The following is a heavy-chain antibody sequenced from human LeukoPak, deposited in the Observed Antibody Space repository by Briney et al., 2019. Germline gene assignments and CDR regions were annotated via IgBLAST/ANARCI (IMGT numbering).Heavy chain of an antibody. V-gene: IGHV4-34*01. J-gene: IGHJ4*02. CDR2: INHSGST. Sequence: KPSETLSLTCAVYGVSFGGYYWSWIRQSPGKGLEWIGEINHSGSTNYNPSLKSRVTISVDTSKKQFSLKLSSVTAADTAVYYCARGVYYYESSGLDYWGQGTLVTVSS. D-gene: IGHD3-22*01. CDR3: ARGVYYYESSGLDY. CDR1: GVSFGGYY.